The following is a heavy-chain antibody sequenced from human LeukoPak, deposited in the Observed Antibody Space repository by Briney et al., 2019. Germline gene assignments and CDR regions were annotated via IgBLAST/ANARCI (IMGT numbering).Heavy chain of an antibody. CDR2: ISSSGSAI. CDR3: ARANYYDTSGFDY. V-gene: IGHV3-48*03. CDR1: GFTFSSYE. J-gene: IGHJ4*02. Sequence: GGSLRLSCAVSGFTFSSYEMNWVRQAPGKGLEWVSYISSSGSAIYYADSVKGRFTLSRDNAKNSLYLQMNSLRAEDTAVYYCARANYYDTSGFDYWGQGTLVTVSS. D-gene: IGHD3-22*01.